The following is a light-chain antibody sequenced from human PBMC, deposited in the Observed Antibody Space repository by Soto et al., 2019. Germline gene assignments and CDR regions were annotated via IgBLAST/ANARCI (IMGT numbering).Light chain of an antibody. V-gene: IGKV1-39*01. J-gene: IGKJ4*01. CDR3: QQSYSPSLT. CDR2: TAS. Sequence: DVHMTQSPSSLSASVGDRVTISCRASEPIINYLNWYQQRPGKAPKFLISTASILQSGVPSRFSGSGSGTDFTLTISILQPEDFETYYCQQSYSPSLTFGGGTKVEI. CDR1: EPIINY.